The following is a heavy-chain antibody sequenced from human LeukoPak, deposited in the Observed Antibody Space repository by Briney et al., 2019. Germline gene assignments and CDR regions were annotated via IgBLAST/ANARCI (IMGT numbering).Heavy chain of an antibody. J-gene: IGHJ4*02. V-gene: IGHV1-2*02. CDR3: ARWRGYASDWSGPFDD. CDR2: VDPKSGGT. D-gene: IGHD6-19*01. CDR1: GYTFTGYY. Sequence: ASVKVSCKASGYTFTGYYMHWVRQAPGQGLEWMGWVDPKSGGTKCAQKFQGRVTMTSDTSISTGYMELSRLRSDDTAVYFCARWRGYASDWSGPFDDWGRGTLVTVSS.